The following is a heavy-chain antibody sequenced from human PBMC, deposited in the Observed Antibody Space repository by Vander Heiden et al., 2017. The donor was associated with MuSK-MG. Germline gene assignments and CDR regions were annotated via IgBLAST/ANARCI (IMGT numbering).Heavy chain of an antibody. CDR2: IWYDGSNK. CDR3: AREYYDILTGYLLDY. Sequence: QVQLVEPGGGVAQPGRSLRLSCAASGFTFSSYGMHWVRQAPGKGLEWVAVIWYDGSNKYYADSVKGRFTISRDNSKNTLYLQMNSLRAEDTAVYYCAREYYDILTGYLLDYCGQGTLVTVSS. D-gene: IGHD3-9*01. J-gene: IGHJ4*02. V-gene: IGHV3-33*01. CDR1: GFTFSSYG.